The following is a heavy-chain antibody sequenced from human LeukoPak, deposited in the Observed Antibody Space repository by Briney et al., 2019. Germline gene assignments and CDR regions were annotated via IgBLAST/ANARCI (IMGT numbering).Heavy chain of an antibody. D-gene: IGHD3-22*01. CDR3: AKGSHYYDSSGYYTH. V-gene: IGHV3-23*01. CDR2: ISGSGGST. J-gene: IGHJ4*02. CDR1: GFTFSSYA. Sequence: GGSLRLSCAASGFTFSSYAMSWVRQAPGEGLEWVSAISGSGGSTYYADSVKGRFTISRDNSKNTLYLQMNSLRAEDSAVYYCAKGSHYYDSSGYYTHWGQGTLVTVSS.